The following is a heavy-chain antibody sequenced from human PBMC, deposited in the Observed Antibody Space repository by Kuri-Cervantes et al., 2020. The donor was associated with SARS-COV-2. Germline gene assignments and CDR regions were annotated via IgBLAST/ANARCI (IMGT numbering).Heavy chain of an antibody. J-gene: IGHJ4*02. D-gene: IGHD7-27*01. CDR3: ARDPDWGGNY. CDR2: ISGSGGST. V-gene: IGHV3-23*01. Sequence: GESLKISCAASGFIFNTYAMSWVRQAPGKGLEWVSAISGSGGSTYYADSVKGRFTISRDNSKNTLYLQMNSLRAEDTAVYYCARDPDWGGNYWGQGTLVTVSS. CDR1: GFIFNTYA.